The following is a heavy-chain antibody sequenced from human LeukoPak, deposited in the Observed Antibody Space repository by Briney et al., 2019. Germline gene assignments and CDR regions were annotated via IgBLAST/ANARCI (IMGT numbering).Heavy chain of an antibody. CDR2: INHSGST. CDR3: AREGSGSPTAY. J-gene: IGHJ4*02. V-gene: IGHV4-34*01. CDR1: GGSFSGYY. D-gene: IGHD3-10*01. Sequence: SETLSLTCAVYGGSFSGYYWSWIRQPPGKGPEWIGEINHSGSTNYNPSLKSRVTISVDTSKNQFSLKLSSVTAADTAVYYCAREGSGSPTAYWGQGTLVTVSS.